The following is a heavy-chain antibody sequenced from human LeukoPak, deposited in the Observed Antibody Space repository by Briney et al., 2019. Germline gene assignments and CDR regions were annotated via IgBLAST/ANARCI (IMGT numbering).Heavy chain of an antibody. Sequence: SQTLSLTCTFSGGSHSSGDYYWSWIRQPPGKGREWLAYMYYSGSTYYNPSLKSRVTMSADTSKNQLSLKLSSVTAADTAVYYCARPYYYDTRIDPWGQGVLVTVSS. CDR2: MYYSGST. CDR3: ARPYYYDTRIDP. CDR1: GGSHSSGDYY. V-gene: IGHV4-30-4*01. J-gene: IGHJ5*02. D-gene: IGHD3-22*01.